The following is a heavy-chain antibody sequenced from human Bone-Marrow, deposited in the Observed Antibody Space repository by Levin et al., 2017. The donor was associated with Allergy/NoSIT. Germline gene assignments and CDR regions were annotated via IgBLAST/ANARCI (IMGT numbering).Heavy chain of an antibody. V-gene: IGHV3-23*01. CDR3: ASTGGVWLLLSY. CDR1: GFTFRHYG. J-gene: IGHJ4*02. D-gene: IGHD3-22*01. Sequence: LSLTCAASGFTFRHYGVSWVRQAPGKGLEWVSAISASGGDTYYPGSVKGRFSISRDNSKNMLYLQMNSLRAEDTAVYYCASTGGVWLLLSYWGQGILVTVSS. CDR2: ISASGGDT.